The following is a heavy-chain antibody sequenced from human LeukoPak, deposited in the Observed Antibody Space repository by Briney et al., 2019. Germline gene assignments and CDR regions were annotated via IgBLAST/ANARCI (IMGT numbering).Heavy chain of an antibody. V-gene: IGHV4-59*01. CDR2: IYYSGST. D-gene: IGHD5-18*01. CDR1: GGSISSYY. CDR3: AREDTAMGRPWFDP. Sequence: SETLSLICTVSGGSISSYYWSWIRQPPGKGLEWIEYIYYSGSTNYNPSLKSRVTISVDTSKNQFSLKLSSVTAADTAVYYCAREDTAMGRPWFDPWGQGTLVTVSS. J-gene: IGHJ5*02.